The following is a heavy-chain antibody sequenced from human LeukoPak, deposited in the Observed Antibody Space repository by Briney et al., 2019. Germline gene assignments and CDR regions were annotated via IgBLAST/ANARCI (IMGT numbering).Heavy chain of an antibody. CDR3: AKDSAAATLDY. D-gene: IGHD2-15*01. CDR1: GFTLSSYG. J-gene: IGHJ4*02. V-gene: IGHV3-30*18. Sequence: GGSLRLSCAASGFTLSSYGMHWVRQAPGKGLEWVAVISYDGSNKYYADSVKGRFTISRDNSKNTLYLQMNSLRAEDTAVYYCAKDSAAATLDYWGQGTLVTVSS. CDR2: ISYDGSNK.